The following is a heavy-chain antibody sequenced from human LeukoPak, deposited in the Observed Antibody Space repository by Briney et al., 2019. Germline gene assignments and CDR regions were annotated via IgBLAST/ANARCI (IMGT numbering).Heavy chain of an antibody. J-gene: IGHJ6*03. V-gene: IGHV3-48*03. CDR3: ARAEWGDYDILTRYYRHYYYMDV. CDR1: GFTFSSYE. Sequence: GGSLRLSCAASGFTFSSYEMNWVRQAPGKGLEWVSYISSSGSTIYYADSVKGRFTISRDNAKNSLYLQMNSLRAEDTAVYYCARAEWGDYDILTRYYRHYYYMDVWGKGTTVTISS. CDR2: ISSSGSTI. D-gene: IGHD3-9*01.